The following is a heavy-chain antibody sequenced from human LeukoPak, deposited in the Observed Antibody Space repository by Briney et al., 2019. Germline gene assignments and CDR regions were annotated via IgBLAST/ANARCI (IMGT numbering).Heavy chain of an antibody. CDR3: AKEDY. V-gene: IGHV3-9*01. Sequence: GGSLRLSCAASGFTFDDYAMHWVRQAPGKGLEWVSGISWNSGSIGYADSVKGRFTIPRDNAKNSLYPQMNSLRAEDTALYYCAKEDYWGQGTLVTVSS. J-gene: IGHJ4*02. CDR2: ISWNSGSI. CDR1: GFTFDDYA.